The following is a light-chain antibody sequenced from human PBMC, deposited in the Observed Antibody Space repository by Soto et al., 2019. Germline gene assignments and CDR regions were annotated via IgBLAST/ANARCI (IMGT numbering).Light chain of an antibody. CDR1: QSVSSSY. V-gene: IGKV3-20*01. CDR2: GAS. CDR3: QQYGSTPRT. J-gene: IGKJ1*01. Sequence: EMVWSQSPGTLSLSPGERATLSCRASQSVSSSYLAWYQQKPGQAPRLLIYGASSRATGIPDRFSGSGSGTDFTLTISRLEPEDFAVYYCQQYGSTPRTLGQGTKVDSK.